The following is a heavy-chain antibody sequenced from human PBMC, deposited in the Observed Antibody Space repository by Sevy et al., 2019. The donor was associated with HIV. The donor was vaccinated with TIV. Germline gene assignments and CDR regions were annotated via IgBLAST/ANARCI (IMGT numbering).Heavy chain of an antibody. CDR1: GGSISNSAYY. J-gene: IGHJ5*01. D-gene: IGHD3-10*01. Sequence: SETQSLTCSVSGGSISNSAYYWGWIRQPPGKGLEWIGNIYYIGNTYYKPSLKSRVTISVDTSKNQFSLQLSSVTAADTAVYYCARWTMGITMIQGEFDSWGQGTLVTVSS. V-gene: IGHV4-39*01. CDR3: ARWTMGITMIQGEFDS. CDR2: IYYIGNT.